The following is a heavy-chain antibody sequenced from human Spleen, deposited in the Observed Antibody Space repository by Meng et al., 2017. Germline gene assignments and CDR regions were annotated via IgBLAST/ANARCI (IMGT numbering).Heavy chain of an antibody. CDR3: AILLRVWGSYRYNWFDP. J-gene: IGHJ5*02. CDR1: GYTFTSYY. V-gene: IGHV1-46*01. CDR2: IDPSGGST. Sequence: LVQAGAEVKKPGASLKVSCKTSGYTFTSYYMHWVRQAPGQGLEWMGIIDPSGGSTHYAQKFQGRVTMTRDTSISTAYMELSRLRSDDTAVYYCAILLRVWGSYRYNWFDPWGQGTLVTVSS. D-gene: IGHD3-16*02.